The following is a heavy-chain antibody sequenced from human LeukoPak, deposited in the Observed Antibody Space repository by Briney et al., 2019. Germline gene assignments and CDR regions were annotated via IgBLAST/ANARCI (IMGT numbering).Heavy chain of an antibody. V-gene: IGHV3-48*01. CDR3: ARDRGGSSEDFDY. Sequence: GGSLRLSCAASGFKFDTYSMNWVRQAPGKGLEWLSYINAASDATFYADSVKGRFTISRDNAKNSLYLQMNSLRAEDTAVYYCARDRGGSSEDFDYWGQGTLVTVSS. J-gene: IGHJ4*02. CDR1: GFKFDTYS. D-gene: IGHD1-26*01. CDR2: INAASDAT.